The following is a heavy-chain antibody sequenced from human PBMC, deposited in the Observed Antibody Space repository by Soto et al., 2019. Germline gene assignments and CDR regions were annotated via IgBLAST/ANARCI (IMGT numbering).Heavy chain of an antibody. CDR1: GGSISSGGYY. V-gene: IGHV4-31*03. CDR2: IYYSGST. Sequence: QVQLQESGPGLVKPSQTLSLTCTVSGGSISSGGYYWSWIRQHPGKGLEWIGYIYYSGSTYYNPSPKSRITTSVDTSKNQFSLKLSSVTAADTAVYHCARGGDSYGSGSWDYGMDVWGQGTTVTVSS. J-gene: IGHJ6*02. D-gene: IGHD3-10*01. CDR3: ARGGDSYGSGSWDYGMDV.